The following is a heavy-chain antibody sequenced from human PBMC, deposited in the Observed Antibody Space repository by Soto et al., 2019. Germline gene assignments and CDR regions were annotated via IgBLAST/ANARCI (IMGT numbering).Heavy chain of an antibody. CDR2: INHSGST. V-gene: IGHV4-34*01. Sequence: SETLSFTCAVYGGSFSGYYWSWIRQPPGKGLEWIGEINHSGSTNYNPSLKSRVTISVDTSKNQFSLKLSSVTAADTAVYYCARAVTYSNSVPFDYWGQGTLVTVSS. D-gene: IGHD4-4*01. J-gene: IGHJ4*02. CDR1: GGSFSGYY. CDR3: ARAVTYSNSVPFDY.